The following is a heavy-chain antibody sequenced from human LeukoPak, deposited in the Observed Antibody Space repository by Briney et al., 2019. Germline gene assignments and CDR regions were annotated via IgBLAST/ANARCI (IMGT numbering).Heavy chain of an antibody. CDR1: GYTFTSYG. Sequence: ASVKVSCKASGYTFTSYGISWVRQAPGQGLEWMGWISAYNGNTNYAQKLQGRVTMTTDTSTSTAYMELRSLRSDDTAVYYCAKRARRWGSSSWSDYFDYWGQGTLVTVSS. D-gene: IGHD6-13*01. V-gene: IGHV1-18*01. CDR3: AKRARRWGSSSWSDYFDY. CDR2: ISAYNGNT. J-gene: IGHJ4*02.